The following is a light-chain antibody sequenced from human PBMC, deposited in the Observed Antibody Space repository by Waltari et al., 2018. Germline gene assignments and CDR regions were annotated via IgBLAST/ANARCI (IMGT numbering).Light chain of an antibody. CDR2: GVS. CDR1: QTVTSGS. V-gene: IGKV3-20*01. Sequence: EVVLTQSPGTLSLSLGDRATLSCRASQTVTSGSLAWFQHKPGQAPRLLIHGVSTRATGVPDRFSGSGSGTDFTLTISSLEAEDFALYFCQQFGGSPPWTFGQGTKVQ. J-gene: IGKJ1*01. CDR3: QQFGGSPPWT.